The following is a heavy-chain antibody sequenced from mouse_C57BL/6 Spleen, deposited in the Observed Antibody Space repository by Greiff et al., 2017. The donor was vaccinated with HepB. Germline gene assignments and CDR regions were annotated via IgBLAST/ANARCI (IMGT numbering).Heavy chain of an antibody. V-gene: IGHV5-4*03. Sequence: EVMLVESGGGLVKPGGSLKLSCAASGFTFSSYAMSWVRQTPEKRLEWVATISDGGSYTYYPDNVKGRFTISRDNAKNNLYLQMSHLKSEDTAMYYCARGSNYVRFAYWGQGTLVTVSA. CDR1: GFTFSSYA. J-gene: IGHJ3*01. CDR2: ISDGGSYT. CDR3: ARGSNYVRFAY. D-gene: IGHD2-5*01.